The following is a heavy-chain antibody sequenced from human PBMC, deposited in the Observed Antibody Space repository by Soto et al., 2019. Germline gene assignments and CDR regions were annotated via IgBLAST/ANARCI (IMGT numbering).Heavy chain of an antibody. D-gene: IGHD5-12*01. J-gene: IGHJ4*02. V-gene: IGHV3-64D*06. CDR3: VKSRGGNNFDFFD. CDR1: GFTFSSYA. Sequence: XGSLRLSCSASGFTFSSYAMHWVRQAPGKGLEYVSGVRGNGDPPFYADSVKGRFTISRDNSKNTLYLQMSSLSADDTAVYYCVKSRGGNNFDFFDWGQGALVTVSS. CDR2: VRGNGDPP.